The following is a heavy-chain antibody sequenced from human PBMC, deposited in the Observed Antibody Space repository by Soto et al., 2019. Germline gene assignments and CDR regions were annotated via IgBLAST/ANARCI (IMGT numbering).Heavy chain of an antibody. D-gene: IGHD5-12*01. V-gene: IGHV3-33*01. CDR3: VRAAGYSGNDYVYYYGMDV. J-gene: IGHJ6*02. Sequence: QVQLVESGGGVVQPGRSLRLSCAASGFTFSSYGMHWVRQAPGKGLEWVALVWYDGGNKYYADSVKGRFTISRDNSKNTLYLPMNSLRGEDTAVYYCVRAAGYSGNDYVYYYGMDVWGQGTTVTVSS. CDR2: VWYDGGNK. CDR1: GFTFSSYG.